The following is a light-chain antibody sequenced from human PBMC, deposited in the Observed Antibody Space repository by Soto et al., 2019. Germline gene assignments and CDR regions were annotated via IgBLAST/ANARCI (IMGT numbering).Light chain of an antibody. Sequence: VLTQPPSVSGAAGQSVTISCSGSSSNIGAGYDVHWYQQFPGGAPKSLIFGNYNRPSGVPNRFSGSRSGSSASLAIAGLQPEDEAFYYCQAYDDGLSGSVFGTGTKVTVL. CDR1: SSNIGAGYD. J-gene: IGLJ1*01. CDR2: GNY. CDR3: QAYDDGLSGSV. V-gene: IGLV1-40*01.